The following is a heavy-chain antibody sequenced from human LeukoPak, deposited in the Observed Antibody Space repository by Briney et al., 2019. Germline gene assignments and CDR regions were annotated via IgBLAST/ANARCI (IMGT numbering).Heavy chain of an antibody. Sequence: GASVKVSCKASGYTFTSYDINWVRQATGQGLEWMGWMNPNSGNTGYAQKFQGRVTMARNTSISTAYMELSSLRSEDTAVYYCARAWDPYYYYGMDVWGQGTTVTVSS. V-gene: IGHV1-8*01. D-gene: IGHD1-26*01. CDR1: GYTFTSYD. CDR3: ARAWDPYYYYGMDV. CDR2: MNPNSGNT. J-gene: IGHJ6*02.